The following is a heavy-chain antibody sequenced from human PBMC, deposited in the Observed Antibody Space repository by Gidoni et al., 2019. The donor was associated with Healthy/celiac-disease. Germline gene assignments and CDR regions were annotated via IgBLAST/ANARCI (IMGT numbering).Heavy chain of an antibody. V-gene: IGHV1-69*06. CDR1: GGTFSSYA. Sequence: QVQLVQSAAEVKKPGSSVQVSCKASGGTFSSYAISWVRQAPGQGLEWMGGITPIFGTANYAQKFQGRVTITADKSTSTAYMERSSLRSEDTAVYYCARAFWVDAFDIWGQGTMVTVSS. J-gene: IGHJ3*02. CDR2: ITPIFGTA. D-gene: IGHD3-16*01. CDR3: ARAFWVDAFDI.